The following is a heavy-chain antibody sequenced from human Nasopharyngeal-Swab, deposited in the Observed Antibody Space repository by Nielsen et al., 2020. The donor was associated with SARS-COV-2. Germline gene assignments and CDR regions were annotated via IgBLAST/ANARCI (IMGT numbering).Heavy chain of an antibody. V-gene: IGHV3-23*03. D-gene: IGHD1-7*01. CDR3: TRVNWELQYFFDY. Sequence: GGSLRLSCAASGFPFSSYAMSWVRQAPGKGLEWVSVIYRGGDTYYADSVKGRFTISRDGSKNTLYLQMNSLSAEDTAVYYCTRVNWELQYFFDYWGQGTLVTVSS. CDR2: IYRGGDT. J-gene: IGHJ4*02. CDR1: GFPFSSYA.